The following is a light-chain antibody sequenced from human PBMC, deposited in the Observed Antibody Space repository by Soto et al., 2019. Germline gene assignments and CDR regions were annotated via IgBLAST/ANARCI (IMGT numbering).Light chain of an antibody. J-gene: IGKJ1*01. CDR2: AES. V-gene: IGKV3-20*01. Sequence: EIVLTQSPGTLSLSPGESATLSCRASQSVRSTSFAWYQQITCLAPRPLIYAESSRATCIPDRFSGSGSGTDFTLTISRLEPEDFAMYYCQQYGSAPATFGQWTKVEIK. CDR3: QQYGSAPAT. CDR1: QSVRSTS.